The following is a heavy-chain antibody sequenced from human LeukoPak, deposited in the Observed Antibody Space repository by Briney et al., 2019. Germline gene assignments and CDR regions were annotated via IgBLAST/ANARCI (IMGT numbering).Heavy chain of an antibody. Sequence: ASVKVSRKASGYTFTNFYIHWVRQAPGQGPDWMGYINPRNGATSYSQKFQSRLTFTRDSSISTAYMEVSSLKSDDTALYYCARDPRDTGGSYDSWGQGTLLTVSS. CDR3: ARDPRDTGGSYDS. D-gene: IGHD2-8*02. V-gene: IGHV1-2*02. CDR2: INPRNGAT. CDR1: GYTFTNFY. J-gene: IGHJ5*01.